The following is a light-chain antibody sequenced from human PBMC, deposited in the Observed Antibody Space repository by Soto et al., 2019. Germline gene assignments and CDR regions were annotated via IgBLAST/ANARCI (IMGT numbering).Light chain of an antibody. Sequence: SQMTHSPSSLSASVGDRVTITCRASQSITNWLAWYQQKPGKAPKLLIYDASNLETGVPSRFSGSGSGTHFTLTISSLQPEDTATYYCQQYDNLPLTFGPGTKVDIK. J-gene: IGKJ3*01. CDR1: QSITNW. CDR3: QQYDNLPLT. CDR2: DAS. V-gene: IGKV1-33*01.